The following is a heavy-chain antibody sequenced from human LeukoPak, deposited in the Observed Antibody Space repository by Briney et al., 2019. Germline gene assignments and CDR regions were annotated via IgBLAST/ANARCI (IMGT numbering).Heavy chain of an antibody. CDR2: INPNSGGT. D-gene: IGHD3-22*01. CDR3: AREDDSSGYLFDY. V-gene: IGHV1-2*02. J-gene: IGHJ4*02. CDR1: GYTFTGHY. Sequence: ASVKVSCKASGYTFTGHYMHWVRQAPGQGLEWMGWINPNSGGTNYAQKFQGRVTMTRDTSISTAYMELSRLRPDDTAVYYCAREDDSSGYLFDYWGQGTLVTVSS.